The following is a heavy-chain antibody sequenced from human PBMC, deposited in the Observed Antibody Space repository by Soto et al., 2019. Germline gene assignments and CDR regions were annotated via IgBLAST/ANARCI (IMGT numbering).Heavy chain of an antibody. D-gene: IGHD6-13*01. CDR1: GFTFSTYS. CDR3: ARGSYSSSWRLDY. J-gene: IGHJ4*02. Sequence: EVQLVESGGGLVKPGGSLRLSCAASGFTFSTYSMNWVRQAPGKGLEWVSSISSSSSYIYHVDSVKGRFTISRDNAKNSLYLQMNSLRAEDTAVYYCARGSYSSSWRLDYWGQGTLVTVSS. V-gene: IGHV3-21*01. CDR2: ISSSSSYI.